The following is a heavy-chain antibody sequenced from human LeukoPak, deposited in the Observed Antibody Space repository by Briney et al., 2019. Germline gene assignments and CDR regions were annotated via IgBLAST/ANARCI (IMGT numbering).Heavy chain of an antibody. V-gene: IGHV3-7*01. Sequence: PGRSLRLSCAASGFTFSSYAMHWVRQAPGKGLEWVANIKQDGSEKYYVDSVKGRFTISRDNAKNSLYLQMNSLRAEDTAVYYCARRRLGLYAFDIWGQGTMVTVSS. CDR2: IKQDGSEK. CDR1: GFTFSSYA. J-gene: IGHJ3*02. CDR3: ARRRLGLYAFDI. D-gene: IGHD2/OR15-2a*01.